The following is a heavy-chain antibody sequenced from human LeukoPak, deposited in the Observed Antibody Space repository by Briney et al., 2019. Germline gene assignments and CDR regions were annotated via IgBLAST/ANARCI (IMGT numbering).Heavy chain of an antibody. V-gene: IGHV1-24*01. CDR2: FDPEDGET. D-gene: IGHD5-24*01. CDR1: GYTLTELS. CDR3: ASPRTRDGYPVSYFDY. J-gene: IGHJ4*02. Sequence: ASVKVSCKVSGYTLTELSMHWVRQAPGKGLEWMGGFDPEDGETIYAQKFQGRVTMTRDTSISTAYMELSRLRSDDTAVYYCASPRTRDGYPVSYFDYWGQGTLVTVSS.